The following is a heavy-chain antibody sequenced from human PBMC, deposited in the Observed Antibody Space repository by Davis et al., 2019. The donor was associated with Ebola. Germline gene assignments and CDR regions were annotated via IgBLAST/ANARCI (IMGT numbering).Heavy chain of an antibody. CDR3: AKDKRLRIAADAGYFDY. D-gene: IGHD6-13*01. V-gene: IGHV1-58*01. J-gene: IGHJ4*02. CDR2: IVVGSGNT. CDR1: GFTFTSSA. Sequence: SVKVSCKASGFTFTSSAVQWVRQARGQRLEWIGWIVVGSGNTNYAQKFQERVTITRDMSTSTAYMELSSLRAEDTAVYYCAKDKRLRIAADAGYFDYWGQGTLVTVSS.